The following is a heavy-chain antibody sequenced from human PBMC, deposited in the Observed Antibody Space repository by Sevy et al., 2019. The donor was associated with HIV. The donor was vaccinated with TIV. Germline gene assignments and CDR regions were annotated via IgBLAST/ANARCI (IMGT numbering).Heavy chain of an antibody. CDR2: IYYSGST. D-gene: IGHD3-10*01. Sequence: SETLSLTCTVSGGSISSSSYYWGWIRQPPGKGLEWIGNIYYSGSTYYNPSLKSRVTISVDTSKNQYSLKLSSVTAEATAVYYCAGLGRGEILYYFDYWGQGTLVTVSS. J-gene: IGHJ4*02. CDR1: GGSISSSSYY. CDR3: AGLGRGEILYYFDY. V-gene: IGHV4-39*01.